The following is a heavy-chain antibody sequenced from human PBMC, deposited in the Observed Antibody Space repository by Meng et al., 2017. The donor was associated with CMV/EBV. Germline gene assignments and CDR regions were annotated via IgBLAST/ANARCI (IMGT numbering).Heavy chain of an antibody. J-gene: IGHJ5*02. CDR2: IRSKANSYAT. D-gene: IGHD6-13*01. CDR3: TSRYFSSSWYWFDP. CDR1: GFTFSGSA. Sequence: GESLKISCAASGFTFSGSAMHWVRQASGKGLEWVGRIRSKANSYATAYAASVKGRFTISRDDSKNTAYLQMNSLKTEGTAVYYCTSRYFSSSWYWFDPWGQGTLVTVSS. V-gene: IGHV3-73*01.